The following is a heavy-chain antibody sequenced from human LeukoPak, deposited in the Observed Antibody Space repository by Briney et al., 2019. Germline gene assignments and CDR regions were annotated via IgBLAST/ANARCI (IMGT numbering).Heavy chain of an antibody. Sequence: GGPLRLSCAASGLSFSSFAMSWVRQGPARGLEWVSSMRGNGETFYADSVKGRFTLSSDSSRNTVYFQLNKLRVEDTAIYYCARASWVSSTDAVRWGQGTLVTVSS. CDR3: ARASWVSSTDAVR. V-gene: IGHV3-23*01. CDR1: GLSFSSFA. CDR2: MRGNGET. D-gene: IGHD3-16*01. J-gene: IGHJ4*02.